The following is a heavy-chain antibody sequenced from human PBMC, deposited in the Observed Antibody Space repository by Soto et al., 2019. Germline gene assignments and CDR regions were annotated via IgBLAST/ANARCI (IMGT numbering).Heavy chain of an antibody. D-gene: IGHD3-16*02. Sequence: EVQLVQSGAEVKKPGESLKISCKGSGYSFTSYWIGWVRQMPGKGLEWMGIIYPGDSDTRYSPSFQGQVTISADKSISTAYLQWSSLKASDTAMYYCARLVYDYIWGSYHPYYFDYWGQGTLVTVSS. CDR2: IYPGDSDT. J-gene: IGHJ4*02. CDR3: ARLVYDYIWGSYHPYYFDY. V-gene: IGHV5-51*03. CDR1: GYSFTSYW.